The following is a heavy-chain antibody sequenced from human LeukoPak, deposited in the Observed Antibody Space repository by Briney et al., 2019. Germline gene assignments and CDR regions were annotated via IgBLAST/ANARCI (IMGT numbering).Heavy chain of an antibody. Sequence: AGGSLRLSCAASGFTFSNAWMSWVRQAPGKGLEWVGRIKSKTDGGTTDYAAPVKGRFTISRDDSKNTLYLQMNSLKTEDTAVYYCTTGFRVTDRERFDYWGQGTLVTVSS. V-gene: IGHV3-15*01. D-gene: IGHD1-26*01. J-gene: IGHJ4*02. CDR2: IKSKTDGGTT. CDR3: TTGFRVTDRERFDY. CDR1: GFTFSNAW.